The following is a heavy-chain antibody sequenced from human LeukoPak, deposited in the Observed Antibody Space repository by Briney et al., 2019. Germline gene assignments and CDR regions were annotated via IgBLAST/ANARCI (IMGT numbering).Heavy chain of an antibody. V-gene: IGHV1-8*01. Sequence: VNVSCKASGYTFPTANNAIDWVRHATGQGLEWMGWMNTNSGNTGYAQKFQGRVAMTRDTSVNTAYRELSSLTSDDTAVYYFVKAYHYYSLDVWGQGTTVAVSS. CDR2: MNTNSGNT. CDR3: VKAYHYYSLDV. CDR1: GYTFPTANNA. J-gene: IGHJ6*02.